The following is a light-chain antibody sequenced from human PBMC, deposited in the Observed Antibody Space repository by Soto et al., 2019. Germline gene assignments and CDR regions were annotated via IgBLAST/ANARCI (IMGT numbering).Light chain of an antibody. CDR3: QQYGISIT. CDR1: QSVSSNY. V-gene: IGKV3-20*01. J-gene: IGKJ5*01. Sequence: IVLTKSPGTLSLSPGERATLSCRASQSVSSNYLTWYQQKPGQAPRLLIYGASSRATGIPDRFSGSGSGTDFTLTISRLEPEDFAVYYCQQYGISITFGQGTRLEIK. CDR2: GAS.